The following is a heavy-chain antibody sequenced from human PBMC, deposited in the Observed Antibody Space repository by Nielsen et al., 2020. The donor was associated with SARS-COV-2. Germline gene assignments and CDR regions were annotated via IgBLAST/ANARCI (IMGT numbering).Heavy chain of an antibody. Sequence: ASVKVSCKASGYRFTAYSMHWVRQAPGQGLEWMGIINPSGGSTSYAQKFQGRVTMTRDTSMSTAYMELSSLRSEDTAVYYCAREHFVGGLGIVVVISTILDYWGQGTLVTVSS. CDR3: AREHFVGGLGIVVVISTILDY. CDR1: GYRFTAYS. J-gene: IGHJ4*02. CDR2: INPSGGST. D-gene: IGHD3-22*01. V-gene: IGHV1-46*01.